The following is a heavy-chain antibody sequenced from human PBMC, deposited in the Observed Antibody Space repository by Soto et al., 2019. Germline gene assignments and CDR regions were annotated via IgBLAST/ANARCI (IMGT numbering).Heavy chain of an antibody. CDR2: ISSGSSNI. CDR3: ASATVVAETFDF. D-gene: IGHD2-15*01. Sequence: GGSLRLSCAASGFAFRSYNMNWVRQAPGKGLEWVASISSGSSNIYYEDSVEGRFTISRDNAKKSLFLQMDSLRAEDSAVYYCASATVVAETFDFWGQGTLVTVSS. V-gene: IGHV3-21*01. J-gene: IGHJ4*02. CDR1: GFAFRSYN.